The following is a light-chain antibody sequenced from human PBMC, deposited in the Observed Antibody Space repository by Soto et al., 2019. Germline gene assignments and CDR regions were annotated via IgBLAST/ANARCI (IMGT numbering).Light chain of an antibody. CDR1: QSVLSNY. Sequence: VLTAAPRSLCLSPLWRSPLCFRASQSVLSNYLAWYQQKPGQAPRLLIYGASSRATGIPDRFSGSGSGTDFTLTISRLEPEDFAVYYCQQYGSSPRTFGQGTKVDIK. J-gene: IGKJ1*01. CDR3: QQYGSSPRT. V-gene: IGKV3-20*01. CDR2: GAS.